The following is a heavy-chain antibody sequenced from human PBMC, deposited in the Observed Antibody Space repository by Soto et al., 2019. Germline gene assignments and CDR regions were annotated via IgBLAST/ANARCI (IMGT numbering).Heavy chain of an antibody. CDR1: GYNFISHS. J-gene: IGHJ6*02. V-gene: IGHV1-18*01. Sequence: ASVKVSCKSSGYNFISHSITWVRRAPGQGLEWMGRISAYNGNTNYAQKLQGRVTMTTDTSTGTAYMELRSLISDDTAVYYCARGAFCGGAPGCRDMDVWGQGTTVTV. D-gene: IGHD2-21*01. CDR3: ARGAFCGGAPGCRDMDV. CDR2: ISAYNGNT.